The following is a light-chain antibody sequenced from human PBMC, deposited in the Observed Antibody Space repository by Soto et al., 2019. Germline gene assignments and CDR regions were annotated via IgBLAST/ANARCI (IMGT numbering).Light chain of an antibody. CDR3: HQRQSWPRT. Sequence: PVDRATLSCRASQSLGSGYLAWYQQKPGQAPRILIYAASNRATGIPARFSGSGSGTDFTLTINSLAPEDFAIYYCHQRQSWPRTFGQGTKVDIK. CDR2: AAS. V-gene: IGKV3-11*01. J-gene: IGKJ1*01. CDR1: QSLGSGY.